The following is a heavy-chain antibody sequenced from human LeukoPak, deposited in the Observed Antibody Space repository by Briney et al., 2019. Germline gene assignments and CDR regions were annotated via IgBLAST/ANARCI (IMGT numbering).Heavy chain of an antibody. CDR2: ISAYNGNT. J-gene: IGHJ4*02. V-gene: IGHV1-18*01. D-gene: IGHD3-22*01. CDR1: GYTFSNYG. CDR3: ARESTEIGSSGYLDY. Sequence: ASVMVSCKASGYTFSNYGINWVRQAPGQGLEWMGWISAYNGNTNYAQKLQGRVTMTTDTSTSTAYMELRSLRSDDTAVYYCARESTEIGSSGYLDYWGQGTLVTVSS.